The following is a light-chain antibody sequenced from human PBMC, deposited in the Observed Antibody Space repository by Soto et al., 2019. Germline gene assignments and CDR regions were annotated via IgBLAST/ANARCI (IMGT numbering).Light chain of an antibody. J-gene: IGKJ1*01. V-gene: IGKV1-6*01. CDR1: RDVRSD. Sequence: TQMTQSPLSLSSSVGEKIIITCRASRDVRSDVSWYQKKPGQVPKLVIYAASNLYTGVPSRFSGRRSGTEFTLTISSLQPEDFASYYCLQYYGESWTFGQGTKVEIE. CDR2: AAS. CDR3: LQYYGESWT.